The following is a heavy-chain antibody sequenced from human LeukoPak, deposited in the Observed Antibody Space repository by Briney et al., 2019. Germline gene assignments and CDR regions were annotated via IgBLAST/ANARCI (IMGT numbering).Heavy chain of an antibody. J-gene: IGHJ4*01. CDR3: APTTSRPIDY. CDR2: INSDGSST. D-gene: IGHD1-1*01. V-gene: IGHV3-74*01. Sequence: HTGGSLRLSCAASGCTFSSYWMHWVRQAPGKGLVWVSRINSDGSSTSYADSVKGRFTISRDNARNTLYLQMNSLRAEDTAVYYCAPTTSRPIDYWGHGTLVTVSS. CDR1: GCTFSSYW.